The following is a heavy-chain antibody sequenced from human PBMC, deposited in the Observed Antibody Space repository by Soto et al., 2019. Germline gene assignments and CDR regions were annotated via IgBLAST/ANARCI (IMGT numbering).Heavy chain of an antibody. D-gene: IGHD2-21*02. J-gene: IGHJ3*02. Sequence: PGESLKISCKCSGYSFTSYWISWVRQMPGKGLEWMGRIDPSDSYTNYSPSFQGHVTISADKSISTAYLQWSSLKASDTAMYYCARHVVVVTNAFDIWGQGTMVTVSS. CDR2: IDPSDSYT. CDR1: GYSFTSYW. CDR3: ARHVVVVTNAFDI. V-gene: IGHV5-10-1*01.